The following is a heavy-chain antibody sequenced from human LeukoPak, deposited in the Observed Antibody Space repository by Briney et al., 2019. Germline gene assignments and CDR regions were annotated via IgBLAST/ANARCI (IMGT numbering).Heavy chain of an antibody. Sequence: SETLSLTCSVSGASISSFFCNWIRQPAGKGLEWIGRIYAGGSTNYNPSLKSRVTMSVDTSKSQFSLKLNSVTAADTAVYYCARDGYYGSGAFLDGFDMWGQGTKVTVSS. J-gene: IGHJ3*02. CDR3: ARDGYYGSGAFLDGFDM. D-gene: IGHD3-10*01. V-gene: IGHV4-4*07. CDR1: GASISSFF. CDR2: IYAGGST.